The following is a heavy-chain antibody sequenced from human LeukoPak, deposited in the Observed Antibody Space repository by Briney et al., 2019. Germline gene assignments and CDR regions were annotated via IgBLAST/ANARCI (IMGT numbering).Heavy chain of an antibody. V-gene: IGHV1-2*02. Sequence: ASVKVSCKASGYTFSAYYMHWVRQAPGQGLEWMGWINPNSGGTNYAQKFQGRVTMTRDTSISTAYMELTRLRSDDTAVYYCARLNEMTTVRFGDYWGQGTLVTVSP. D-gene: IGHD5-24*01. CDR3: ARLNEMTTVRFGDY. CDR2: INPNSGGT. J-gene: IGHJ4*02. CDR1: GYTFSAYY.